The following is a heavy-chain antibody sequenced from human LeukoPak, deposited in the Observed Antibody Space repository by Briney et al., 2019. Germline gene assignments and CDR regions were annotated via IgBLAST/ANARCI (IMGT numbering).Heavy chain of an antibody. J-gene: IGHJ2*01. Sequence: ASVKVSCKASGYDFSSYGLSWVRHVPGQGLQWMGWISVYDGKTDYGPLQGRVTMTTDTFTGTAYMELRNLRSEDTAIYYCARHMTTVVTSLDYWGRDTLVTVSS. CDR3: ARHMTTVVTSLDY. D-gene: IGHD4-23*01. CDR2: ISVYDGKT. V-gene: IGHV1-18*01. CDR1: GYDFSSYG.